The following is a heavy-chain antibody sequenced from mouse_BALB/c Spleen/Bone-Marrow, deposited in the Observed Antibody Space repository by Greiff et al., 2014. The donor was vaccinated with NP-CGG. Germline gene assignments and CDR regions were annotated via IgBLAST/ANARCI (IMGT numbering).Heavy chain of an antibody. J-gene: IGHJ4*01. CDR3: VRENYDYDGDAMDY. CDR2: INPSSGYT. Sequence: VKLVESAAELARPGASAKMSCKTSGYTFTYYTMHWVKQRPGQGLEWIGYINPSSGYTDYNQKFKDKTTLTTDKSSSTAYLQLSSLTSEDSAVYYCVRENYDYDGDAMDYWGQGTSVTVSS. D-gene: IGHD2-4*01. CDR1: GYTFTYYT. V-gene: IGHV1-4*02.